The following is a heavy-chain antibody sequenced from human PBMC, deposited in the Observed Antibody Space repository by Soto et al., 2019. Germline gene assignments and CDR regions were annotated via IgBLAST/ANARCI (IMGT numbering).Heavy chain of an antibody. V-gene: IGHV4-30-2*05. CDR1: GGSISSGGYS. CDR3: ARGGHLFGFRWYYYDSSGPYNWFDP. J-gene: IGHJ5*02. Sequence: SETLSLTCAVSGGSISSGGYSWSWIRQPPGKGLEWIGYIYHSGSTYYNPSLKSRVTISVDTSKNQFSLKLSSVTAADTAVYYCARGGHLFGFRWYYYDSSGPYNWFDPWGQGTLVTVSS. CDR2: IYHSGST. D-gene: IGHD3-22*01.